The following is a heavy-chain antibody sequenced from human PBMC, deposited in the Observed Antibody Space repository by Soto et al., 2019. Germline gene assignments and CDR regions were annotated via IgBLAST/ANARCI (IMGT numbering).Heavy chain of an antibody. D-gene: IGHD1-26*01. J-gene: IGHJ4*02. CDR2: MSYDGSNE. V-gene: IGHV3-30*18. Sequence: GGALRLSCAAPGFTFRHYAMHWVRQAPGKGLEWVVLMSYDGSNEYYADSVNGRFTISRDNSKNTLYLQMNSLRAEDTAVYYCAKDGSHNFDYWGQGTLVTVSS. CDR3: AKDGSHNFDY. CDR1: GFTFRHYA.